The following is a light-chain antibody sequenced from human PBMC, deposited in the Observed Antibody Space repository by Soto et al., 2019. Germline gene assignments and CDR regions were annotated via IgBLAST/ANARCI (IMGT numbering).Light chain of an antibody. CDR3: QQYNQWPIT. J-gene: IGKJ5*01. Sequence: DIQMTQSPSTLSASVGDRVTITCQASQSISDWLAWFQLKPGKAPKLLIYDASSLESGVPSRFSGSGSGTEFTLTISSLQPDDFATYYCQQYNQWPITFGQGTRLEIK. CDR2: DAS. CDR1: QSISDW. V-gene: IGKV1-5*01.